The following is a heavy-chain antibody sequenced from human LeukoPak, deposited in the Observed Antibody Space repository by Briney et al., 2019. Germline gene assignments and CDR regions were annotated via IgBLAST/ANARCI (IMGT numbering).Heavy chain of an antibody. Sequence: GGSLRLSCAASGFTFNTYAMSWVRQAPGKGLEWVSVISGDGGSTFYADSVKGRFTISRDNSKNTLYLQMNSLRAEDTALYYCAKGVPRYEGGAWIDAFDIWGQGTVVTVSS. V-gene: IGHV3-23*01. D-gene: IGHD2-21*01. CDR2: ISGDGGST. CDR3: AKGVPRYEGGAWIDAFDI. CDR1: GFTFNTYA. J-gene: IGHJ3*02.